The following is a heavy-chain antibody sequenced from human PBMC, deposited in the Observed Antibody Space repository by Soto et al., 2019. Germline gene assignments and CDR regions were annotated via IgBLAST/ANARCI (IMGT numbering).Heavy chain of an antibody. CDR1: GYSFTSYW. Sequence: GESLKISCKGSGYSFTSYWIGWVRQMPGKGLAWMGLIHPGDSHTRYSPSFQGQVTISADKSISTAYLQWSSQRASDTAIYYCARHITYGDSFDIWGQGTMVTVSS. D-gene: IGHD4-17*01. CDR3: ARHITYGDSFDI. V-gene: IGHV5-51*01. CDR2: IHPGDSHT. J-gene: IGHJ3*02.